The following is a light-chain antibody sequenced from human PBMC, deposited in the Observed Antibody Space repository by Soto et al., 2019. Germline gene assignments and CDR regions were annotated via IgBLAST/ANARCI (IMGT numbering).Light chain of an antibody. V-gene: IGLV1-44*01. J-gene: IGLJ1*01. CDR1: SSNIGSNT. CDR2: SNN. Sequence: QSVLTQPPSTSGTPGQRVTISCSGSSSNIGSNTVNWYQQLPGAAPKLLIQSNNQRPSGVPDRFSGSQSGTSASLAISGLQSEDEADYYCAVWDDSLNGYVFGIGTKLTVL. CDR3: AVWDDSLNGYV.